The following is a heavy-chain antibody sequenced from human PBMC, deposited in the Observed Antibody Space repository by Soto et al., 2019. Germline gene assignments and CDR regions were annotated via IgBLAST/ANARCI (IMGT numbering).Heavy chain of an antibody. Sequence: QVQLVESGGGVVQPGRSLRLSCAASGFTFSSYGMHWVRQAPGKGLEWVAVIWYDGSNKYYADSVKGRFTISRDNSKNALYLQMNSLRAEDTAVYYCARDSGTTPDYWGQGALVTVSS. J-gene: IGHJ4*02. CDR3: ARDSGTTPDY. CDR2: IWYDGSNK. V-gene: IGHV3-33*01. D-gene: IGHD1-1*01. CDR1: GFTFSSYG.